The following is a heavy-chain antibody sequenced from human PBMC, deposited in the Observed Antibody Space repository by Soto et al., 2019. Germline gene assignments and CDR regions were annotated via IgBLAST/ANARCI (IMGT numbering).Heavy chain of an antibody. CDR2: IDPSDSQT. CDR3: AIQRYDSDTGPNFQYYFDS. CDR1: GYSFACYC. V-gene: IGHV5-10-1*01. D-gene: IGHD3-22*01. J-gene: IGHJ4*02. Sequence: GEPLKISCKVSGYSFACYCITWVRQKPGKGLEWMGRIDPSDSQTYYSPSFRGHVTISVTKCITTVFLQWSSLRASDTAMYYCAIQRYDSDTGPNFQYYFDSWGQGTPVTVSS.